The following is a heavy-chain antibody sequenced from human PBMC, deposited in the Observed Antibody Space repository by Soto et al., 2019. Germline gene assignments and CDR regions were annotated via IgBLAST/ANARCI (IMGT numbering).Heavy chain of an antibody. CDR1: GGTFSSYA. V-gene: IGHV1-69*12. J-gene: IGHJ6*02. Sequence: QVQLVQSGAEVKKPGSSVKVSCKASGGTFSSYAISWVRQAPGQGLEWMGGIIPIFGTANYAQKFQGRVTITADEATXXAXMXXSSLRSEDTAVYYCARDRYLFYYGAGSYPEGGMDVWGQGTTVTVSS. CDR2: IIPIFGTA. CDR3: ARDRYLFYYGAGSYPEGGMDV. D-gene: IGHD3-10*01.